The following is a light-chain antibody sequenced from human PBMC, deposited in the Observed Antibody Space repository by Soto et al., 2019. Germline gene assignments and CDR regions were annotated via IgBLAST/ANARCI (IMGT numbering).Light chain of an antibody. V-gene: IGKV1-5*01. CDR2: HAS. J-gene: IGKJ1*01. CDR1: QTINNW. CDR3: QHYNSYPWT. Sequence: DIQMTQSPSTLSASIGDRVTITCRASQTINNWLAWYQQKPGKAPNLLIYHASNLETGVPSRFSGSAFGTEFTLTISSLQPDDFATYCCQHYNSYPWTFGQGTEVEIK.